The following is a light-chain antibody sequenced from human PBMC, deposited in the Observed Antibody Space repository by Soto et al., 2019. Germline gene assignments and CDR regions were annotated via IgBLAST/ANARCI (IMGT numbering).Light chain of an antibody. CDR1: QSISRY. J-gene: IGKJ2*01. CDR2: AAT. Sequence: DIQMTQSPSSLSASVGDRVTITCRASQSISRYSNWYQQKPGQAPKLLIYAATSLQSGVPSRFSGSGSGTDFTLTISILQPEDFATYYCQQSYGTPRTFGQGTKLEIK. V-gene: IGKV1-39*01. CDR3: QQSYGTPRT.